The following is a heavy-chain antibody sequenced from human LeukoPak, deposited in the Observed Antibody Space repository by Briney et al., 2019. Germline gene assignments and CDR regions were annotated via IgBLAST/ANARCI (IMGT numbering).Heavy chain of an antibody. Sequence: ASVKVFCKASGYTFSGYYMHWVRQAPGQGLEWMGWINPNSGGTNYAQKFQGRVTMTRDTSISTAYMELSRLRSDDTAVYYCARDSLYSSSWYEYYYYYMDVWGKGTTVTVSS. CDR2: INPNSGGT. J-gene: IGHJ6*03. V-gene: IGHV1-2*02. CDR3: ARDSLYSSSWYEYYYYYMDV. D-gene: IGHD6-13*01. CDR1: GYTFSGYY.